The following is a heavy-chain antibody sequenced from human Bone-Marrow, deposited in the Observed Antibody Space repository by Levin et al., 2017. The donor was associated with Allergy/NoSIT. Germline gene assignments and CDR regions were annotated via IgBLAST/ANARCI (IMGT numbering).Heavy chain of an antibody. D-gene: IGHD6-19*01. CDR2: ISYDGSNK. CDR1: GFTFSSYA. J-gene: IGHJ4*02. V-gene: IGHV3-30-3*01. Sequence: GGSLRLSCAASGFTFSSYAMHWVRQAPGKGLEWVAVISYDGSNKYYADSVKGRFTISRDNSKNTLYLQMNSLRAEDTAVYYCARDLREAVAGTGDSGIDYWGQGTLVTVSS. CDR3: ARDLREAVAGTGDSGIDY.